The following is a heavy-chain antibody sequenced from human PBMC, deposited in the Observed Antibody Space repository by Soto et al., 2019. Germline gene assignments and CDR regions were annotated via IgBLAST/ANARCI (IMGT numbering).Heavy chain of an antibody. CDR3: ASAYYYGSGSYYTPDNWFDP. CDR2: IYYSGST. CDR1: GGSISSSSYY. J-gene: IGHJ5*02. D-gene: IGHD3-10*01. V-gene: IGHV4-39*01. Sequence: PSETLSLTCTVSGGSISSSSYYWGWIRQPPGKGLEWIGSIYYSGSTYYNPSLKSRVTISVDTSKNQFSLKLSSVTAADTAVYYCASAYYYGSGSYYTPDNWFDPWGQGTLVTVSS.